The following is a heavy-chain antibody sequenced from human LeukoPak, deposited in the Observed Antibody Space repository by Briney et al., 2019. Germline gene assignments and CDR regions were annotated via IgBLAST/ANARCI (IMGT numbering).Heavy chain of an antibody. CDR2: ISGSGGNT. V-gene: IGHV3-23*01. D-gene: IGHD4-17*01. Sequence: HPGGSLRLSCAASGFTFSNYAMSWVRQAPGKGLEWVSIISGSGGNTYYEDSVKGRFTISRDNSKNTLYLQMNSLRADDTAVYYCAKDRGPTTVTTVDYWSQGTLVTVSS. J-gene: IGHJ4*02. CDR3: AKDRGPTTVTTVDY. CDR1: GFTFSNYA.